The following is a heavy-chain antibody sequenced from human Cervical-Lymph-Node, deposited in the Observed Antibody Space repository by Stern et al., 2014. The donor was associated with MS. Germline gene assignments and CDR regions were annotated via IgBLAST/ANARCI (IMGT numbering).Heavy chain of an antibody. J-gene: IGHJ5*02. Sequence: VQLVESGPGLVKPAETLSLTCTVSGGPIRRNYWSWIRQPPGKGLEWIGDIYYSGSTNYNPSLKSRVTISIDTSKNQFSLNLTSVTAADTAVYYCARDLATVGWFDPWGQGTLVTVSS. CDR1: GGPIRRNY. CDR2: IYYSGST. V-gene: IGHV4-59*01. D-gene: IGHD4-23*01. CDR3: ARDLATVGWFDP.